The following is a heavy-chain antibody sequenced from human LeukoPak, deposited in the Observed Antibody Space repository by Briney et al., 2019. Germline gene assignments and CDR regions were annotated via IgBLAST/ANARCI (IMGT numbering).Heavy chain of an antibody. CDR1: GGSFSGYY. CDR3: ARNGAYSSGWAGADAFDI. Sequence: SETLSLTCAVYGGSFSGYYWSWIRQPPGKGLEWIGEINHSGSTNYNPSLKSRVTISVDTSKNQFSLKLSSVTAADTAVYYCARNGAYSSGWAGADAFDIWGQGTMVTVSS. CDR2: INHSGST. V-gene: IGHV4-34*01. J-gene: IGHJ3*02. D-gene: IGHD6-19*01.